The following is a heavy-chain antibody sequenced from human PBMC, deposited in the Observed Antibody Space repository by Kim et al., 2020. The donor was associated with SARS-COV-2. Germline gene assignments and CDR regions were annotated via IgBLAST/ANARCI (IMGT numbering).Heavy chain of an antibody. V-gene: IGHV6-1*01. J-gene: IGHJ6*02. CDR3: ARVPSYYYGMDV. Sequence: DHAVSVKSRITINPDTSKNQFSLQLNSVTPEDTAVYYCARVPSYYYGMDVWGQGTTVTVSS.